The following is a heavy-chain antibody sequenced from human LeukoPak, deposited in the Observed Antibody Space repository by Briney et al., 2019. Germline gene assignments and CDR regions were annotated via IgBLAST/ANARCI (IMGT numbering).Heavy chain of an antibody. D-gene: IGHD6-13*01. V-gene: IGHV3-7*01. Sequence: GGSLRLSCAASGFTFSSYAMHWVRQAPGKGLEWVANIKQDGSEKYYVDSVKGRFTISRDNAKNSLYLQMNSLRAEDTAVYYCARVGAAAAPDFDYWGQGTLVTVSS. CDR1: GFTFSSYA. CDR2: IKQDGSEK. CDR3: ARVGAAAAPDFDY. J-gene: IGHJ4*02.